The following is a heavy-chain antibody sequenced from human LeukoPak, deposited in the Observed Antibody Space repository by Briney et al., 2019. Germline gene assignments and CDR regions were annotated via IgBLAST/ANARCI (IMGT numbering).Heavy chain of an antibody. CDR1: GFTFSSYW. Sequence: PGGSLRLSCAASGFTFSSYWMHWVRQAPGKGLVWVSRINSDGSSTSYADSVKGRFTISRDNAKNSLYLQMNSLRAEDTAVYYCARDRAMVRGVIKNAFDIWGQGTMVTVSS. D-gene: IGHD3-10*01. J-gene: IGHJ3*02. CDR2: INSDGSST. V-gene: IGHV3-74*01. CDR3: ARDRAMVRGVIKNAFDI.